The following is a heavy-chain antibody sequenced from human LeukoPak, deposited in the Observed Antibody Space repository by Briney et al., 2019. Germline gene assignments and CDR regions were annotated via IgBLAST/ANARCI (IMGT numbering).Heavy chain of an antibody. J-gene: IGHJ4*02. CDR2: IYYSGST. CDR1: GGSISSGGYY. CDR3: ARVYYYDSSGYYYYFDY. V-gene: IGHV4-31*03. D-gene: IGHD3-22*01. Sequence: SQTLSLTCTVSGGSISSGGYYWSWIRQHPGKGLEWIGYIYYSGSTYYNPSLKSRVTIPVDTSKNQFSLKLSSVTAADTAVYYCARVYYYDSSGYYYYFDYWGQGTLVTVSS.